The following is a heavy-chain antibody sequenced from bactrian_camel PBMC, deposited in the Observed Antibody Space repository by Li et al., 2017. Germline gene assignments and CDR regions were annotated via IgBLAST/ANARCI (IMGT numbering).Heavy chain of an antibody. CDR3: AVSRSGCLTSCRGTYCPRPV. D-gene: IGHD2*01. CDR2: ICSGGGSP. J-gene: IGHJ4*01. CDR1: GSTASRVC. V-gene: IGHV3S1*01. Sequence: HVQLVESGGSSVEVGGSLRLSCAASGSTASRVCVAWFRQAPGKERTGVARICSGGGSPMYADSVKGRFTVSKDASKNTLYLQMDSLKPEDTAMYYCAVSRSGCLTSCRGTYCPRPVGGQGTQVTVS.